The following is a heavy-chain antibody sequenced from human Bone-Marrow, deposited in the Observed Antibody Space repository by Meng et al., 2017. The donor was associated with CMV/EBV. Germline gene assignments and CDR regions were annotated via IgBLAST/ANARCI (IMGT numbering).Heavy chain of an antibody. CDR2: ISYSGNT. Sequence: SETLSLTCSVSGASITNEGFYWGWIRQPPGKGLEWIGAISYSGNTFYNPSLKSRVTVSADTSKNQFSLKLSSVTAADTAVYYCARVIESTTVTTNYYYYGMDVWGQGTTVTVSS. CDR3: ARVIESTTVTTNYYYYGMDV. D-gene: IGHD4-17*01. CDR1: GASITNEGFY. J-gene: IGHJ6*02. V-gene: IGHV4-39*01.